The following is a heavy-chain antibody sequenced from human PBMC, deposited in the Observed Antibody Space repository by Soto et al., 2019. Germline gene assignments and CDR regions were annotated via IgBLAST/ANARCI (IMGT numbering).Heavy chain of an antibody. Sequence: GGSLRLSCAASGFTVSSNYMSWVRQAPGKGLEWVSIIYAGGTTYYADSVKGRFTISRDNSKNTVYLQMNSLRAEDTAVYYCARDPPGSWPHSCGQRPMATASA. CDR2: IYAGGTT. D-gene: IGHD3-16*02. J-gene: IGHJ5*01. CDR1: GFTVSSNY. CDR3: ARDPPGSWPHS. V-gene: IGHV3-53*01.